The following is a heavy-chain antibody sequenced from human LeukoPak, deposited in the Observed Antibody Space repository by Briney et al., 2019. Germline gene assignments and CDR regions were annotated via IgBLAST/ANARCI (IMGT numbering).Heavy chain of an antibody. CDR1: GFTFSDYY. CDR3: ASDLDYGDSENY. J-gene: IGHJ4*02. Sequence: GGSLRLSCAASGFTFSDYYRSWIRQAPGKGLEWVSYISSSGSTIYYADSVKGRFTISRDNAKNSLYLQMNSLRAEDTAVYYCASDLDYGDSENYWGQGTLVTVSS. CDR2: ISSSGSTI. V-gene: IGHV3-11*04. D-gene: IGHD4-17*01.